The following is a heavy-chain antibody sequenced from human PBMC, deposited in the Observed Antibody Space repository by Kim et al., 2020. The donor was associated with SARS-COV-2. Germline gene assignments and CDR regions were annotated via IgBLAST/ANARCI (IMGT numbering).Heavy chain of an antibody. CDR2: ITSSSSTI. V-gene: IGHV3-48*04. J-gene: IGHJ4*02. Sequence: GGSLRLSCTASGFTFSSYSMNWVRQAPGKGLEWVSYITSSSSTIYYADSVKGRFTVSRDNAKNSLYLHMNSLRADDTAVYYCSSVDIVATSPEYWGQGSL. D-gene: IGHD5-12*01. CDR1: GFTFSSYS. CDR3: SSVDIVATSPEY.